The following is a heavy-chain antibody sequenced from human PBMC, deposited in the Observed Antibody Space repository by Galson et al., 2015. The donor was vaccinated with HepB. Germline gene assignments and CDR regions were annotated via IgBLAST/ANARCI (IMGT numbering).Heavy chain of an antibody. CDR1: GGTFSSYA. J-gene: IGHJ6*03. D-gene: IGHD3-10*01. CDR3: ATRVGFRELFYYYYYYMDV. CDR2: IIPIFGTA. V-gene: IGHV1-69*13. Sequence: SVKVSCKASGGTFSSYAISWVRQAPGQGLEWMGGIIPIFGTANYAQKFQGRVTITADESTSTAYMELSSLRSEDTAVYYCATRVGFRELFYYYYYYMDVWGKGTTVTVSS.